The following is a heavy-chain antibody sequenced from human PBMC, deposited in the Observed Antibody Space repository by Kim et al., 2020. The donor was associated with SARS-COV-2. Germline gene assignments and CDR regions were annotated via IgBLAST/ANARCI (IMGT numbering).Heavy chain of an antibody. Sequence: GGSLRLSCAASGFTFSSYAMSWVRQAPGKGLEWVSAISGSGGSTYYADSVKGRFTISRDNSKNTLYLQMNSLRAEDTAVYYCAKSAMTYYYGSGSQLNWFDPWGQGTLVTVSS. D-gene: IGHD3-10*01. V-gene: IGHV3-23*01. J-gene: IGHJ5*02. CDR1: GFTFSSYA. CDR3: AKSAMTYYYGSGSQLNWFDP. CDR2: ISGSGGST.